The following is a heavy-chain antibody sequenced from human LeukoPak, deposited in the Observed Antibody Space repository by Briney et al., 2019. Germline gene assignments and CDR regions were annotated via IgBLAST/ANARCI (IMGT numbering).Heavy chain of an antibody. CDR1: GYTFTTHF. J-gene: IGHJ4*02. CDR3: ARDVGYDSSGSYPYYFDY. Sequence: ASVKVSCKASGYTFTTHFMNWVRQAPGQGLEWMAIINPADGTRTYAQKFQDRVTLTRDTSTDTVYMVLSSLRSDDTAVYYCARDVGYDSSGSYPYYFDYWGLGTLVTVSS. D-gene: IGHD3-22*01. V-gene: IGHV1-46*01. CDR2: INPADGTR.